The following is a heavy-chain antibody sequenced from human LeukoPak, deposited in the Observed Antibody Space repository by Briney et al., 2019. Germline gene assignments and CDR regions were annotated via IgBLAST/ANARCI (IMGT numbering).Heavy chain of an antibody. D-gene: IGHD1-14*01. Sequence: PGGSLRLSCAASGFTFSSYAMHWVRQAPGKGPEYVSAISSNGGSTYYANSVKGRFTISRDNSKNTLYLQMGSLRAEDMAVYYCARAPRYHAIYYFDYWGQGTLVTVSS. V-gene: IGHV3-64*01. CDR1: GFTFSSYA. CDR3: ARAPRYHAIYYFDY. CDR2: ISSNGGST. J-gene: IGHJ4*02.